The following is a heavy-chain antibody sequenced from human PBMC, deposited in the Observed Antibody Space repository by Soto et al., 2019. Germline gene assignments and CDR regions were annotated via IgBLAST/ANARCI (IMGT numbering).Heavy chain of an antibody. Sequence: ASVKVSCKASGYTFTSYAMHWVRQAPGQRLEWMGWINAGNGNTKYSQKFQGRVTITRDTSASTAYMELSSLRSEDTAVYYCARDPPLFCTGGSCPHFAFDVWGQGRMVTVSS. CDR2: INAGNGNT. J-gene: IGHJ3*01. V-gene: IGHV1-3*01. D-gene: IGHD2-15*01. CDR3: ARDPPLFCTGGSCPHFAFDV. CDR1: GYTFTSYA.